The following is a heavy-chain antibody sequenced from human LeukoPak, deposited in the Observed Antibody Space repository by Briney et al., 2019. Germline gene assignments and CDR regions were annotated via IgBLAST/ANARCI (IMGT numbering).Heavy chain of an antibody. CDR1: GGSISSGGYY. J-gene: IGHJ4*02. V-gene: IGHV4-31*03. CDR2: IYYSGST. CDR3: ARTYDYGDPGYFDY. D-gene: IGHD4-17*01. Sequence: SETLSLTCTVSGGSISSGGYYWSWIRQHPGKGLEWIGYIYYSGSTYYNPSLKSRVTISVDTSKNQFSLKLSSVTAADTAVYYCARTYDYGDPGYFDYWAQGTLVTVSS.